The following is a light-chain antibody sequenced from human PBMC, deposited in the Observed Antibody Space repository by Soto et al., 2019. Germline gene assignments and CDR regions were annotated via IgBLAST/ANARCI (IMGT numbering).Light chain of an antibody. CDR1: SGYSTYA. J-gene: IGLJ3*02. Sequence: LGASVKLTCTLSSGYSTYAIAWHQQQSGKGPRFLMKINYDGTHSKGDGFYDRFSGSSSGAERHLTIYSLQSEDEADYYCQSLGTGIQVFGGGTKVTVL. CDR2: INYDGTH. V-gene: IGLV4-69*01. CDR3: QSLGTGIQV.